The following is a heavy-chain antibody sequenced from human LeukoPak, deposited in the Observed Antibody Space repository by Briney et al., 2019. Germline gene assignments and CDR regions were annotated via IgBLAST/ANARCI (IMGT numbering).Heavy chain of an antibody. CDR2: IYTSGST. V-gene: IGHV4-4*07. CDR1: GGSISSYY. J-gene: IGHJ5*02. Sequence: SETLSLTCTVSGGSISSYYWSWIRQPAGKGLEWIGRIYTSGSTNYNPSLKSRVTMSVDTSKNQFSLKLSSVTAADTAVYYCARNAAAAGVYNWFDPWGQGTLVTVSS. D-gene: IGHD6-13*01. CDR3: ARNAAAAGVYNWFDP.